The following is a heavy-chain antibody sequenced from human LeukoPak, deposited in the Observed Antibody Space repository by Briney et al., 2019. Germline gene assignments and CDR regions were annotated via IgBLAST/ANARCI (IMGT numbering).Heavy chain of an antibody. D-gene: IGHD3-22*01. J-gene: IGHJ4*01. CDR3: ARDLYYYDSSGYY. CDR2: ISSSSYI. CDR1: GFTFSSYS. Sequence: GGSLRLSCAASGFTFSSYSMNWLRQAPGKGLEWVSSISSSSYIYYADSVKGRFTISRDNAKNSLYLQMNSLRAEDTAVYYCARDLYYYDSSGYYWGPGTMVTVSS. V-gene: IGHV3-21*01.